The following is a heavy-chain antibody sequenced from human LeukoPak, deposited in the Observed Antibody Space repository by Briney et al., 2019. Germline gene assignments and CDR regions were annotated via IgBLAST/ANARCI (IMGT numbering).Heavy chain of an antibody. J-gene: IGHJ4*02. D-gene: IGHD2-15*01. V-gene: IGHV3-7*03. CDR2: IKQDGNQK. CDR1: GFTFSSYW. CDR3: VRGLVGYCSGGAWDGTCFDY. Sequence: PGGPLRLSCAASGFTFSSYWMSWVRQAPGKGLEWVAIIKQDGNQKNYVDSVKGRFTISRDNAKNSLYLQMNSLRAEDTAVYYCVRGLVGYCSGGAWDGTCFDYWGQGTLVSVSS.